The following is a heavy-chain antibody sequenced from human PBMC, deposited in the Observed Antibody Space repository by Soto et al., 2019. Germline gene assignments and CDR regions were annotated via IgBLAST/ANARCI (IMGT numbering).Heavy chain of an antibody. V-gene: IGHV3-15*07. CDR1: GFTFSNAW. CDR2: IKSKTDGGTT. D-gene: IGHD4-17*01. Sequence: GGSLRLSCAASGFTFSNAWMNWVRQAPGKGLEWVGRIKSKTDGGTTDYAAPVKGRFTISRDDSKNTLYLQMNSLKTEDTAVYYCTTATMTTVTTFLMDVWGQGTTVTVSS. J-gene: IGHJ6*02. CDR3: TTATMTTVTTFLMDV.